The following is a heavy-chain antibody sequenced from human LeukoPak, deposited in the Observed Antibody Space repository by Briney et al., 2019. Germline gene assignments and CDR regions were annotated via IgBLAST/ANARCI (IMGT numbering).Heavy chain of an antibody. Sequence: QTGGSLRLSCAASGFTFSSHNMNWVRQAPGKGLEWVSFISSGSVSIYYADSVKGRFTISRDNAKNSLYLQMNSLRAEDTAVYYCARVLSTTGTDYWGQGTLVTVSS. D-gene: IGHD1-1*01. CDR3: ARVLSTTGTDY. J-gene: IGHJ4*02. CDR1: GFTFSSHN. CDR2: ISSGSVSI. V-gene: IGHV3-48*01.